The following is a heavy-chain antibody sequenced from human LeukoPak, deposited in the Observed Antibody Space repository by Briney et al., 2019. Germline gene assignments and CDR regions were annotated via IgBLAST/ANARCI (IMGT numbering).Heavy chain of an antibody. CDR1: GFTFSNYA. CDR3: AKEGNKAKTIAVAGTDYFDY. CDR2: ISGSGGST. V-gene: IGHV3-23*01. J-gene: IGHJ4*02. D-gene: IGHD6-19*01. Sequence: HPGGSLRLSCAASGFTFSNYAMSWVRQAPGKGLEWVSAISGSGGSTYYADSVKGRFTISRDNSKNTLYLQMNSLRAEDTAVYYCAKEGNKAKTIAVAGTDYFDYWGQGTLVTVSS.